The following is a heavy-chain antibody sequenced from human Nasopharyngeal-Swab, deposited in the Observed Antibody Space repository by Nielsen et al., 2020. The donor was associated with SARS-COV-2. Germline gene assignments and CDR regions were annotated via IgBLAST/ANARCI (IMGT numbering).Heavy chain of an antibody. Sequence: GESLKISCAASGFTFDDYTMHWVRQAPGTGLEWVSGISWNSGSIGYADSVKGRFTISRDNAKNSLYLQMNSLRAEDTALYYCAKELDIVVVPAAYGFGYYGMDVWGQGTTVTVSS. CDR2: ISWNSGSI. J-gene: IGHJ6*02. V-gene: IGHV3-9*01. D-gene: IGHD2-2*03. CDR1: GFTFDDYT. CDR3: AKELDIVVVPAAYGFGYYGMDV.